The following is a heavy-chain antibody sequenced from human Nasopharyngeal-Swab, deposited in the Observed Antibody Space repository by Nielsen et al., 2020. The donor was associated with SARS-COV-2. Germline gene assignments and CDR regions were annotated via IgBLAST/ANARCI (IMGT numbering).Heavy chain of an antibody. D-gene: IGHD2-21*02. V-gene: IGHV3-23*01. J-gene: IGHJ4*02. CDR3: AKGGTAHYYFDY. CDR1: GFTFSSYA. CDR2: ISGSGGST. Sequence: GESLKISCAASGFTFSSYAMSWVRQAPGKGLEWVSAISGSGGSTYYADSVKGRFTISRDNSKNTLYLQMNSLRAEDTAIYYCAKGGTAHYYFDYWAQGTLVTVSS.